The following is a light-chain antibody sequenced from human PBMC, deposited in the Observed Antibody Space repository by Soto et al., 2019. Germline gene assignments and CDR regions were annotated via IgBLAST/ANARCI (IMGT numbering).Light chain of an antibody. CDR3: QQYGSSRFT. CDR2: GAS. Sequence: EIVLTQSPGTLSLSPGERATLSCRASQSVSSGYLAWYQQKPGQAPRLLIYGASSRATGIPDRFSGSGSGTDFTLTISRLEPEDFAVYYCQQYGSSRFTFGPGTKVHIK. J-gene: IGKJ3*01. V-gene: IGKV3-20*01. CDR1: QSVSSGY.